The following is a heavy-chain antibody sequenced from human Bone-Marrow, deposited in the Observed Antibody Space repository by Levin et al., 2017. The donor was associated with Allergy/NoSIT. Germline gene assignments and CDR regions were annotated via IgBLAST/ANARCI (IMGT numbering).Heavy chain of an antibody. CDR2: ISADGSRA. V-gene: IGHV3-74*01. D-gene: IGHD6-25*01. CDR1: GLIFSNSW. J-gene: IGHJ2*01. Sequence: GGSLRLSCAACGLIFSNSWMHWVRQAPGKGPVWVSRISADGSRAYYADSVEGRFTISRDNAENTLYLQMDSLRAEDTAVYYCARDPGSASHDWYFDLWGRGTLVTVSS. CDR3: ARDPGSASHDWYFDL.